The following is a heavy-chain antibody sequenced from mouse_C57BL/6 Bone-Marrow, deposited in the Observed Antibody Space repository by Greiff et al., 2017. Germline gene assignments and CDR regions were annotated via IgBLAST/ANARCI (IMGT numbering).Heavy chain of an antibody. CDR2: ISGGGGNT. CDR3: ARIYYGNYGGFAY. V-gene: IGHV5-9*01. J-gene: IGHJ3*01. D-gene: IGHD2-1*01. CDR1: GFTFSSYT. Sequence: EVQLVESGGGLVKPGGSLKLSCAASGFTFSSYTMSWVRQTPEKRLEWVATISGGGGNTYYPDSVKGRFTISRDNAKNTLYLQMSSLRSEDTALYYCARIYYGNYGGFAYWGQGTLVTVSA.